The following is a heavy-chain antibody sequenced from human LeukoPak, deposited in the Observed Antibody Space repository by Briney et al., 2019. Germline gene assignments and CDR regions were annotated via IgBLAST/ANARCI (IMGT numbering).Heavy chain of an antibody. CDR3: ARPRTTGTTLSRYFDL. CDR1: GFTFSSYG. V-gene: IGHV3-30*03. J-gene: IGHJ2*01. Sequence: PGGSLRLSCAASGFTFSSYGMHWVRQAPGKGLEWVAVISYDGSNKYYADSVKGRFTISRDNSKNTLYLQMNSLRAEDTAVYYCARPRTTGTTLSRYFDLWGRGTLVTVSS. CDR2: ISYDGSNK. D-gene: IGHD1-1*01.